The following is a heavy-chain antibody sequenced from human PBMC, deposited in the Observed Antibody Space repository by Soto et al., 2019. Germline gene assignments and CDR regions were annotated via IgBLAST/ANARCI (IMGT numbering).Heavy chain of an antibody. J-gene: IGHJ5*02. CDR2: IYWEDDK. D-gene: IGHD3-10*01. CDR3: AHSLLYGSGSYSRFDP. CDR1: GFSLSTSGVG. V-gene: IGHV2-5*02. Sequence: QITLKESGPTLVKPTQTLTLTCTFSGFSLSTSGVGVGWIRQPPGKALEWLALIYWEDDKRYSPSLKSRLTITKDTSKNQVVLTMTNMDPVDTATYYCAHSLLYGSGSYSRFDPWGQGTLVTVSS.